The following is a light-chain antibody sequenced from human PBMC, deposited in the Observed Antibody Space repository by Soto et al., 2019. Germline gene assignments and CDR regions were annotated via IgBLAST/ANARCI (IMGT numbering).Light chain of an antibody. CDR3: QQYGSSSYT. J-gene: IGKJ2*01. CDR2: GAS. V-gene: IGKV3-20*01. CDR1: QSVSSSY. Sequence: EIVFTQSPGTLSFSPGERATLSCRASQSVSSSYLAWYQQKPGQAPRLLIYGASSRATGIPDRFSGSGSGTDFTLTISRLEPEDFAVYYCQQYGSSSYTFGQGTKVDIK.